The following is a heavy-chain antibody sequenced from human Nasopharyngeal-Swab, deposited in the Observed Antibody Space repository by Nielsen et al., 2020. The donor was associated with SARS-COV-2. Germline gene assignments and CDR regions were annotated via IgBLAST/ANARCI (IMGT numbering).Heavy chain of an antibody. D-gene: IGHD6-19*01. CDR1: GGSISSYY. Sequence: SETPSLTCTVPGGSISSYYWSWIRQPPGKGLEWIGYIYYSGSTNYNPSLKSRVTISVDTSKNQFSLKLSSVTAADTAVYYCARDPSPGIAVTGTGAFDIWGQGTMVTVSS. J-gene: IGHJ3*02. CDR2: IYYSGST. V-gene: IGHV4-59*01. CDR3: ARDPSPGIAVTGTGAFDI.